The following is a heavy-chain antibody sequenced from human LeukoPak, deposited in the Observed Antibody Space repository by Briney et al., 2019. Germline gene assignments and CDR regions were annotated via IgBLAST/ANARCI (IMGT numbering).Heavy chain of an antibody. Sequence: GESLKISCKGSGYSFTSYWIGWVRQMPGKGLEWMGMIYPGDSDTRYSPSFQGQVTISADKSISTAYLQRSSLEASDTAMYYCARRVAAMGAFDIWGQGTMVTVSS. CDR2: IYPGDSDT. CDR1: GYSFTSYW. V-gene: IGHV5-51*01. J-gene: IGHJ3*02. D-gene: IGHD2-15*01. CDR3: ARRVAAMGAFDI.